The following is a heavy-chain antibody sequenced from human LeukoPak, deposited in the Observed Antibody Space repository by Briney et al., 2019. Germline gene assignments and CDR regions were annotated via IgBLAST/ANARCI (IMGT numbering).Heavy chain of an antibody. D-gene: IGHD6-19*01. Sequence: PSETLSLTCTVSGGSISSSSYYWGWIRQPPGKGLEWIVNIYYSGSTYYNPSLKSRVTISADTSKNQFSLKLSSVTAADSAMYYCARLGSSAPLYYFDYWGQGTLVTVPT. CDR1: GGSISSSSYY. V-gene: IGHV4-39*01. J-gene: IGHJ4*02. CDR2: IYYSGST. CDR3: ARLGSSAPLYYFDY.